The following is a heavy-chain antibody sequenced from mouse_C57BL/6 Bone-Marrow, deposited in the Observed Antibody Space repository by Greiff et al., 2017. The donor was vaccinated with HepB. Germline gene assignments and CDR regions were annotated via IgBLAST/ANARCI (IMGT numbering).Heavy chain of an antibody. CDR2: IRSKSSNYAT. Sequence: EVQLQESGGGLVQPKGSLKLSCAASGFTFNTYAMHWIRQAPGKGLEWVARIRSKSSNYATYYADSVKDRLTISRDDSQSMLYLQMNNLKTEDTAMYYCVREGSTPGDFDYWGQGTTLTVSS. J-gene: IGHJ2*01. CDR3: VREGSTPGDFDY. V-gene: IGHV10-3*01. D-gene: IGHD1-1*01. CDR1: GFTFNTYA.